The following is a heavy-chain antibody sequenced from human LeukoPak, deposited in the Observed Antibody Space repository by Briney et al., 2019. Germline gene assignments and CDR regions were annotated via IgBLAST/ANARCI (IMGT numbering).Heavy chain of an antibody. CDR1: GGSITSYY. J-gene: IGHJ5*02. CDR2: LSTSGST. Sequence: PSETLSLTCTVSGGSITSYYWNWIRQPAGKGLEWIGRLSTSGSTDYNPSLKSRVTMSGDTSNNEFSLKLTSVTAADTAVYYCARVYIVVVPAAINNWFDPWGQGTLVTVSS. V-gene: IGHV4-4*07. CDR3: ARVYIVVVPAAINNWFDP. D-gene: IGHD2-2*01.